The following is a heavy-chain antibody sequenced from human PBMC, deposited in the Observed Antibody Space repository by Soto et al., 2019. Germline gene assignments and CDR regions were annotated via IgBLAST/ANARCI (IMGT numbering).Heavy chain of an antibody. D-gene: IGHD2-15*01. Sequence: QITLKESGPTLVKPTQSLTLPCTFSGFSLTTGGVAVGWIRQPPGKALEWLALIYWDDDKRYSPSLKSRLSLTKDTSKNHVVLTMTNMDPVDTATYYGAHSECSGADCYSRWHFGLWGRGTLVTVSS. CDR1: GFSLTTGGVA. CDR2: IYWDDDK. CDR3: AHSECSGADCYSRWHFGL. V-gene: IGHV2-5*02. J-gene: IGHJ2*01.